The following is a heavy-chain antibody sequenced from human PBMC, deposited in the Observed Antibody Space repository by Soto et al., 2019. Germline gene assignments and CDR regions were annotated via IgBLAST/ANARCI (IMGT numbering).Heavy chain of an antibody. CDR1: GFMFSSYW. J-gene: IGHJ4*02. CDR3: ATDILDF. CDR2: INQNGSER. V-gene: IGHV3-7*05. D-gene: IGHD3-9*01. Sequence: EVELVESGGGLVQPGGSLRLSCAATGFMFSSYWMTWVRQAPGKGLAWVANINQNGSERYYVDSVEGRFTISRDNAKNSVFLQMANLRVEDTAMYYCATDILDFWGQGTLVTVSS.